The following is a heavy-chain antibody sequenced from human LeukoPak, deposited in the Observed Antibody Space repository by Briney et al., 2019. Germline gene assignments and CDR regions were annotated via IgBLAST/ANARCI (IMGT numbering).Heavy chain of an antibody. CDR2: FDLEDGET. D-gene: IGHD4-17*01. Sequence: ASVKVSCKVSGYTLTELSMHWVRQAPGKGLEWMGGFDLEDGETIYAQKFQGRVTMTEDTSTDTAYMELSSLRSEDTAVYYCATGSTVTTFPRQPQYYYYYGMDVWGQGTTVTVSS. V-gene: IGHV1-24*01. CDR1: GYTLTELS. CDR3: ATGSTVTTFPRQPQYYYYYGMDV. J-gene: IGHJ6*02.